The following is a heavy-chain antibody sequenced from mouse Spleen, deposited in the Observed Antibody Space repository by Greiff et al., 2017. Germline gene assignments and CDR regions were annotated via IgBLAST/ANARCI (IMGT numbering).Heavy chain of an antibody. V-gene: IGHV1-80*01. CDR2: IYPGDGDT. Sequence: QVQLQQSGAELVKPGASVKISCKASGYAFSSYWMNWVKQRPGKGLEWIGQIYPGDGDTNYNGKFKGKATLTADKSSSTAYMQLSSLTSEDSAVYFCARKSITTAFDYWGQGTTLTVSS. J-gene: IGHJ2*01. CDR3: ARKSITTAFDY. CDR1: GYAFSSYW. D-gene: IGHD1-2*01.